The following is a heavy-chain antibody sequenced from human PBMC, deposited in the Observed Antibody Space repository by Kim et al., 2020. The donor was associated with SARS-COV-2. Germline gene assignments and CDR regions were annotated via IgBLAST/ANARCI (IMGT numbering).Heavy chain of an antibody. D-gene: IGHD3-22*01. J-gene: IGHJ4*02. CDR1: GFTFSNAW. Sequence: GGSLRLSCAASGFTFSNAWMSWVRQAPGKGLEWVGRIKSKTDGGTTDYAAPVKGRFTISRDDSKNTLYLQMNSLKTEDTAVYYCTTESFFGVLGLSYDSIAGYWGQGTLVTVSS. CDR3: TTESFFGVLGLSYDSIAGY. V-gene: IGHV3-15*01. CDR2: IKSKTDGGTT.